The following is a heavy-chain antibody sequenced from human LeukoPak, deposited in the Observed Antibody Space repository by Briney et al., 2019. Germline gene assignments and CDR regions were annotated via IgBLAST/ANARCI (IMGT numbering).Heavy chain of an antibody. V-gene: IGHV3-64D*06. D-gene: IGHD3-10*01. CDR2: MSVVTDRT. CDR3: AKPARGSGIQDGFDS. CDR1: GFNFRNHA. J-gene: IGHJ4*02. Sequence: GGSLRLSCSASGFNFRNHAMHWVRQAPGKGLEYVSAMSVVTDRTFYADSVMGRFTISRDNSANTLYLQMSSLRPEDTAVYYCAKPARGSGIQDGFDSWGQGTLVTVSS.